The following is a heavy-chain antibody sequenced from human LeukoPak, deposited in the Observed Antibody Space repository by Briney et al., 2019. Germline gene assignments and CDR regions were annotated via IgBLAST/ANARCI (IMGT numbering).Heavy chain of an antibody. J-gene: IGHJ4*02. CDR2: ISYDGSNK. Sequence: GGSLRLSCAASGFTFSSYGVHWVRQAPGKGLEWVALISYDGSNKDYADSVKGRFTISRDNSKNTLYLQMNSLRPEDTAVYYCARWRTGTIFDYWGQGTLVIVSS. CDR3: ARWRTGTIFDY. CDR1: GFTFSSYG. D-gene: IGHD1-7*01. V-gene: IGHV3-30*03.